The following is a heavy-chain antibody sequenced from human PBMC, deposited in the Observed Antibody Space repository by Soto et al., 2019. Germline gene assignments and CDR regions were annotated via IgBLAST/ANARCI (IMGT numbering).Heavy chain of an antibody. J-gene: IGHJ6*02. CDR1: GYPFSNYN. D-gene: IGHD1-1*01. Sequence: QVQLVQSGVEVKKPRASVRVSCKASGYPFSNYNITWVRQAPGQGLEWMGRISGHSGVTNYAEKVRDRITMATDTSTRTAYMELRNLRSDDTAVYYCAREGGHGTIIQDYGMDIWGQGTTVTVSS. CDR3: AREGGHGTIIQDYGMDI. V-gene: IGHV1-18*01. CDR2: ISGHSGVT.